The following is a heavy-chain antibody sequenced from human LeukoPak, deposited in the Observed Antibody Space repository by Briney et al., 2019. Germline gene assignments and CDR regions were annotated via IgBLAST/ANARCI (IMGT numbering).Heavy chain of an antibody. CDR2: INGDWGSI. D-gene: IGHD6-19*01. Sequence: GGSLRLSCAASGFTFSSYWMHWVRHAPGKGLVWVSRINGDWGSINYADSVKGRFTISRDNAKNTLYLQMNSLRAEDTAVYYCVRGSSGWGAFDIWGQGTMVTVSS. J-gene: IGHJ3*02. CDR3: VRGSSGWGAFDI. V-gene: IGHV3-74*01. CDR1: GFTFSSYW.